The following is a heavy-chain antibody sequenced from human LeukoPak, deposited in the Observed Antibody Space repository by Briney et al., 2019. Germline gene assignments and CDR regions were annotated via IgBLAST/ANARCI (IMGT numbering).Heavy chain of an antibody. J-gene: IGHJ4*02. CDR2: IPIFGTA. Sequence: IPIFGTANCAQKFQGRVTITADESTSTASMELSSLRSEDTAVYYCARTVAGSSLNGDFDYWGQGTLVTVSS. V-gene: IGHV1-69*01. CDR3: ARTVAGSSLNGDFDY. D-gene: IGHD6-13*01.